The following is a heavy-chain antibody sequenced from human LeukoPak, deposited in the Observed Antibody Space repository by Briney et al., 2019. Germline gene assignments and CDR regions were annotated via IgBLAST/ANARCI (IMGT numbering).Heavy chain of an antibody. Sequence: GGSLRLSCAASGFTFDDYAMHWVRQAPGKGLEWVSGISWNSGSIGYADSVKGRLTISRDNAKNSLYLQMNSLRAEDTALYYCAEDSCISGSCYSGSWGQGTLVTVSS. V-gene: IGHV3-9*01. J-gene: IGHJ5*02. CDR1: GFTFDDYA. CDR2: ISWNSGSI. D-gene: IGHD2-15*01. CDR3: AEDSCISGSCYSGS.